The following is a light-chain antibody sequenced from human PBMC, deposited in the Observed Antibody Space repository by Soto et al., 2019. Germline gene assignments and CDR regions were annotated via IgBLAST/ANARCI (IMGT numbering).Light chain of an antibody. V-gene: IGLV2-14*01. J-gene: IGLJ2*01. Sequence: ALTQPASVSGSPGQSITISCTGTSSDVGGYKYVSWYQQHPGQAPKLMIYEVSNRPSGVSNRFSGSKSGNTASLTISGLQAEDEADYYCSSYTSSNTVVFGGGTKLTVL. CDR3: SSYTSSNTVV. CDR2: EVS. CDR1: SSDVGGYKY.